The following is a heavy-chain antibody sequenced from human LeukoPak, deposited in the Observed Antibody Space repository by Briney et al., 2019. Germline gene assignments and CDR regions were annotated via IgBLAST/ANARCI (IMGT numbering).Heavy chain of an antibody. J-gene: IGHJ4*02. CDR2: IHPNTGAT. D-gene: IGHD5-12*01. V-gene: IGHV1-2*02. CDR1: GYTFTDYC. Sequence: ASVKVSCKTSGYTFTDYCLHWVRQAPGQGLEWVGWIHPNTGATHHAQKVQGRLTMTRDTSISTVYMELTRLRSDDTAVYYCARDMGRYSGYDYDYWGQGTLVTASS. CDR3: ARDMGRYSGYDYDY.